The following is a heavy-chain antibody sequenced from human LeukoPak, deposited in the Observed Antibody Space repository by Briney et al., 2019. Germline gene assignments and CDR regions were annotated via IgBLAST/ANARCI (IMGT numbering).Heavy chain of an antibody. CDR2: MNPNSGNT. J-gene: IGHJ4*02. V-gene: IGHV1-8*03. D-gene: IGHD1-26*01. Sequence: ASVKVSCKASGYTFTSYDINWVRQATGQGLEWMGWMNPNSGNTGYAQKFQGRVTITRNTSISTAYMELSSLRSEDTAVYYCARVLWGSYRFDYWGQGTLVTVSS. CDR3: ARVLWGSYRFDY. CDR1: GYTFTSYD.